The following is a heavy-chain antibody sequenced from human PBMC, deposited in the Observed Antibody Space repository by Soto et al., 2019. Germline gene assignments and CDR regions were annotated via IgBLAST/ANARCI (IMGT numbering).Heavy chain of an antibody. V-gene: IGHV1-18*04. CDR1: GYTNSSIV. CDR2: VSPHKGDT. J-gene: IGHJ5*01. CDR3: ARYLYGSGSYYTYNW. Sequence: ASVKLSCKTSGYTNSSIVLRWVRPAPGQGLEWMGWVSPHKGDTYNAQRLSGRVTMTTDTPTSTDYMEQRSLRPAGTRVYFSARYLYGSGSYYTYNW. D-gene: IGHD3-10*01.